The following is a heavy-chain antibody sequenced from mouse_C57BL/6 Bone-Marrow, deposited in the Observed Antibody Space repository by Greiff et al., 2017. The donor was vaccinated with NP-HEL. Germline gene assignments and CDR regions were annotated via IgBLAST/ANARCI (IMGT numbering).Heavy chain of an antibody. Sequence: VKLQQPGAELVKPGASVKLSCKASGYTFTSYWMHWVKQRPGQGLEWIGMIHPNSGSTNYNEKFKSKATLTVDKSSSTAYMQLSSLTSEDSAVYYCARPTIFYFDYWGQGTTLTVSS. D-gene: IGHD2-12*01. CDR1: GYTFTSYW. CDR3: ARPTIFYFDY. V-gene: IGHV1-64*01. CDR2: IHPNSGST. J-gene: IGHJ2*01.